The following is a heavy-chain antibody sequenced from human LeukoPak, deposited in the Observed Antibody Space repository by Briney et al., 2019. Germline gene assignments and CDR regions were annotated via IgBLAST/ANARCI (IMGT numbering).Heavy chain of an antibody. D-gene: IGHD3-22*01. CDR2: IIPILDIA. V-gene: IGHV1-69*02. Sequence: ASVKVSCKVSGGTFCSYTISWVRQAPGQGLEWMGRIIPILDIANYAQKFQGRVTITADKSTSTAYMELSSLRSEDTAVYYCARAGHYDSSGYQIDYWGQGTLVTVSS. J-gene: IGHJ4*02. CDR3: ARAGHYDSSGYQIDY. CDR1: GGTFCSYT.